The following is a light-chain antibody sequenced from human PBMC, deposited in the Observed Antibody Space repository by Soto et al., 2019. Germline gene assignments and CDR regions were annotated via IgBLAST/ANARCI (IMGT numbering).Light chain of an antibody. CDR1: TGPVTGTFY. V-gene: IGLV7-43*01. J-gene: IGLJ2*01. CDR3: LLYFDTDRI. Sequence: QAVVTQEPSLPVSPGETVTLTCSSSTGPVTGTFYPNWFQQKPGQAPRPLIYSISNKHSWTPARFSGSLLGSKETLTLSGVQPEDEAEYFCLLYFDTDRIFGGGTKLTVL. CDR2: SIS.